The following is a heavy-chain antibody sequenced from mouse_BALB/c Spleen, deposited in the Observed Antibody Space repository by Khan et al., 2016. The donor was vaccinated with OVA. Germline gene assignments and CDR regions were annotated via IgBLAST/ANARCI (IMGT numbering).Heavy chain of an antibody. V-gene: IGHV3-2*02. CDR2: ISYSGDT. J-gene: IGHJ2*01. CDR3: ASGRLLLRYPDYFDY. Sequence: EVQLQESGPGLLKPSQSLSLTCTVTGYSITSDYAWNWIRQFPGNKLEWMDYISYSGDTTYSTSLRYRISITRDTSKNQFFLQLNSVTTEDTATDYCASGRLLLRYPDYFDYWGQGTTLTVSS. CDR1: GYSITSDYA. D-gene: IGHD1-1*01.